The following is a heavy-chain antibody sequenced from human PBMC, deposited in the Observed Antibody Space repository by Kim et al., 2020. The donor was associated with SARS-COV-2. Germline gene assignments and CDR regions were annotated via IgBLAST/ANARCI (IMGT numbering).Heavy chain of an antibody. V-gene: IGHV1-18*01. D-gene: IGHD4-17*01. CDR2: ISAYNGNT. J-gene: IGHJ6*02. CDR1: GYTFTSYG. Sequence: ASVKVSCKASGYTFTSYGISWVRQAPGQGLEWMGWISAYNGNTNYAQKLQGRVTMTTDTSTSTAYMELRSLRSDDTAVYYCARGYLASAVTGYYYYGMDVWGQGTTVTVSS. CDR3: ARGYLASAVTGYYYYGMDV.